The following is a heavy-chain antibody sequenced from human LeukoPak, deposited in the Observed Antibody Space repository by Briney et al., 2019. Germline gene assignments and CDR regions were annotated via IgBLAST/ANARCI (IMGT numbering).Heavy chain of an antibody. CDR1: GYTFTGYY. CDR2: INPNSGGT. V-gene: IGHV1-2*02. Sequence: ASVKVSCKASGYTFTGYYMHWVRQAPGQGLEWMGWINPNSGGTNYAQKFQGRVTMTRDTSISTAYMELSRLRSDDTAVYYCARGNRVGATTKNYYFDYWGQGTLVTVSS. D-gene: IGHD1-26*01. J-gene: IGHJ4*02. CDR3: ARGNRVGATTKNYYFDY.